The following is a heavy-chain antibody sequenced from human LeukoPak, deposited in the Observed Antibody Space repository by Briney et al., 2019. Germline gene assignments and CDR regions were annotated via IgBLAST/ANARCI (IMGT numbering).Heavy chain of an antibody. J-gene: IGHJ4*02. CDR3: ARGATVTYYFDH. D-gene: IGHD4-17*01. CDR2: ISTGGRTI. V-gene: IGHV3-48*03. Sequence: GGSLRLSCAASGLTFSNYAMNWVRQAPGKGLEWLSYISTGGRTIKYADSVKGRFTISRDNARSSLFLQMTNLRVEDTAVYFCARGATVTYYFDHWGQGALVAVSS. CDR1: GLTFSNYA.